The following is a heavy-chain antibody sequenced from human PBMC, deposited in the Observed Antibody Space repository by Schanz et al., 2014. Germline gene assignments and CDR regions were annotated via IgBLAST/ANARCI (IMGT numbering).Heavy chain of an antibody. CDR2: MNESHSTI. J-gene: IGHJ4*02. CDR1: GFSFSSYA. V-gene: IGHV3-23*01. D-gene: IGHD5-12*01. Sequence: EVQLLESGGGLVEPGGSLRLSCAASGFSFSSYAMGWVRQARGKRLEWVSAMNESHSTIYYADSVRGRFTISRDNAENTLFLQMSSLRAEDTAVYYCARKVVATIGGYYDNWGQGTLVIVSS. CDR3: ARKVVATIGGYYDN.